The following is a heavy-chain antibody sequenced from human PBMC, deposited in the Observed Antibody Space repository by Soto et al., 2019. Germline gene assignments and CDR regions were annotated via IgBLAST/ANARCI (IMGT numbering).Heavy chain of an antibody. V-gene: IGHV3-23*01. J-gene: IGHJ4*02. Sequence: EVQLLESGGGLVQPGGSLRLSCAASGFTFSSYAMSWVRQAPGQGLEWVSAISGSGGSTYYADSVKGRFTISRDNSTNALYLQMDSLRAEDTAVYYCAKDRFTLTVTTGHFDYWGQGTLVTVSS. CDR1: GFTFSSYA. CDR3: AKDRFTLTVTTGHFDY. D-gene: IGHD4-17*01. CDR2: ISGSGGST.